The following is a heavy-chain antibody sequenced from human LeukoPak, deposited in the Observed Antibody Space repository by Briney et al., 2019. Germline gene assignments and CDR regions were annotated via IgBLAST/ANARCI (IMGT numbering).Heavy chain of an antibody. CDR2: ISGRSSTI. CDR1: AFTFSDYS. CDR3: ASKSGWDHY. D-gene: IGHD6-19*01. J-gene: IGHJ4*02. Sequence: GGSLRLSCAASAFTFSDYSMNWVRQAPGKGLEWISYISGRSSTIYYADSVRGRFTISRDNAKNSMYLQMNSLRAEDTAVYYCASKSGWDHYWGQGTLVTVSS. V-gene: IGHV3-48*01.